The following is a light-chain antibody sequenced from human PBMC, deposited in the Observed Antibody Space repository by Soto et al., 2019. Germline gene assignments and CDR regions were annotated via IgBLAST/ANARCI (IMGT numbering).Light chain of an antibody. J-gene: IGKJ2*01. V-gene: IGKV3-11*01. Sequence: EIVLTQSPATLSLSPGERATLSCRASQSVSSYLAWYQQKPGQAPRLLIYDASNRATGIPARFSGSGSGTDFTLTISSLEPEDFATYYCQQYYSYPDTFGQGTKLEIK. CDR3: QQYYSYPDT. CDR1: QSVSSY. CDR2: DAS.